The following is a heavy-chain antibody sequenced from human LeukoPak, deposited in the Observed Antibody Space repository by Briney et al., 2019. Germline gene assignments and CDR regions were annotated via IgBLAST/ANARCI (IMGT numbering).Heavy chain of an antibody. D-gene: IGHD3-22*01. CDR2: INWNGGST. Sequence: RTGGSLRLSCAASGFTFDNYGMSWVRQAPGKGLEWVSGINWNGGSTGYADSVKGRFTISRDNAKNSLYLQMNSLRAEDTALYYCARIDTYYYDSSGYYSAFDIWGQGTIVTVSS. J-gene: IGHJ3*02. V-gene: IGHV3-20*04. CDR3: ARIDTYYYDSSGYYSAFDI. CDR1: GFTFDNYG.